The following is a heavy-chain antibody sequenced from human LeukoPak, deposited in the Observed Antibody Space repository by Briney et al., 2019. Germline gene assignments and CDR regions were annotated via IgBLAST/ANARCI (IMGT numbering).Heavy chain of an antibody. D-gene: IGHD5-18*01. CDR1: GYSISSGYY. CDR3: ARLAAWDTAMVGFDY. J-gene: IGHJ4*02. Sequence: SETLSLTCTVSGYSISSGYYWGWIRQPPGKGLEWIGSIYHSGSTYYNSSLKSRVTISVDTSKNQFSLKLSSVTAADTAVYYCARLAAWDTAMVGFDYWGQGTLVTVSS. V-gene: IGHV4-38-2*02. CDR2: IYHSGST.